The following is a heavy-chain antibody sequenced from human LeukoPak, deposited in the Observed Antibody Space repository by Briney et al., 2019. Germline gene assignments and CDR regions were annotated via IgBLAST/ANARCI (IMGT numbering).Heavy chain of an antibody. CDR1: GASISSSRSY. D-gene: IGHD5-24*01. CDR3: ARVRGRDGYSDY. Sequence: SETLSLTRTVSGASISSSRSYGAWIRQPPGKGLEWIASVSFGGDTYYNPSLKSRVSISVDTSKNMFSLRLTSVTAADTAVYYYARVRGRDGYSDYWGQGILVIVSA. CDR2: VSFGGDT. J-gene: IGHJ4*02. V-gene: IGHV4-39*07.